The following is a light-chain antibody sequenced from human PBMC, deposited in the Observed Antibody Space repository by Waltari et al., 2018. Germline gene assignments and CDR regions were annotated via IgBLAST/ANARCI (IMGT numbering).Light chain of an antibody. V-gene: IGKV3-15*01. CDR2: GAS. J-gene: IGKJ2*01. Sequence: EIVMTQSPATLSVSPGERAILSCRASPSISSNLAWYQQKPGQAPRLLIYGASTRATGISARFSGSGSGTEFTLTISSLQSEDFVVYYCQHYNSWPPYTFGQGTKLEIK. CDR1: PSISSN. CDR3: QHYNSWPPYT.